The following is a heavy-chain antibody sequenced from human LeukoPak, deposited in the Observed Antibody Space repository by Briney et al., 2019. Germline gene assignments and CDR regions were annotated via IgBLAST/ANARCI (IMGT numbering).Heavy chain of an antibody. CDR3: ARERGDDSSGYGLDY. V-gene: IGHV1-18*01. J-gene: IGHJ4*02. Sequence: ASVKVSCKASGYTFTSYGINWVRQAPGQGLEWMGWISAYNGNTNYAQKPQGRVTMTTDTSTSTAYMELRSLRSDDTAVYYCARERGDDSSGYGLDYWGQGALVTVSS. D-gene: IGHD3-22*01. CDR1: GYTFTSYG. CDR2: ISAYNGNT.